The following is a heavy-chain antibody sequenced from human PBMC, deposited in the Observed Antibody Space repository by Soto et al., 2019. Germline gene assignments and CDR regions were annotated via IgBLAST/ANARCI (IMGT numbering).Heavy chain of an antibody. CDR2: INPSGGST. D-gene: IGHD6-13*01. CDR3: ARTRAIAAAGDDTSKFDY. J-gene: IGHJ4*02. V-gene: IGHV1-46*03. Sequence: ASVKVSCKASGYTFTSYYMHWVRHAPGQGLEWMGIINPSGGSTSYAQKFQGRVTMTGDTSTSTVYMELSSLRSEDAAVYYCARTRAIAAAGDDTSKFDYWGQGTLVTVSS. CDR1: GYTFTSYY.